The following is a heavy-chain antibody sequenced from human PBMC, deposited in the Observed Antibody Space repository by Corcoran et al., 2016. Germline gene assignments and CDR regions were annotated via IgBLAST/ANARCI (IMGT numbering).Heavy chain of an antibody. CDR1: GFTFSSYW. CDR3: ARDQGGYYYDSSGYTPYYFDY. J-gene: IGHJ4*02. CDR2: IKQDGSEK. Sequence: EVQLVESGGGLVQPGGSLRLSCAASGFTFSSYWMSWVRQAPGKGLEWVANIKQDGSEKYYVDSVKGRFTISRDNAKNSLYLQMKSLRAEDTAVYYCARDQGGYYYDSSGYTPYYFDYWGQGTLVTVSS. V-gene: IGHV3-7*03. D-gene: IGHD3-22*01.